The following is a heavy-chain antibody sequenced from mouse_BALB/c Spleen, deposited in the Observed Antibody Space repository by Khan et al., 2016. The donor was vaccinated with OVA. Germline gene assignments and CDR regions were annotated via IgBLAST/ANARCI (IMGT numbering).Heavy chain of an antibody. V-gene: IGHV2-2*02. CDR3: ARRESRMSCFAY. J-gene: IGHJ3*01. CDR2: IWSGGST. Sequence: VQLQESGPGLVQPSQSLSITCTVSGFSLTSYGVHWVRQSPGKGLEWLGVIWSGGSTGYNAAFISRLSISKDNSKSQVFFKMNSLQATDTARYYWARRESRMSCFAYWGQGTLVTVSA. CDR1: GFSLTSYG.